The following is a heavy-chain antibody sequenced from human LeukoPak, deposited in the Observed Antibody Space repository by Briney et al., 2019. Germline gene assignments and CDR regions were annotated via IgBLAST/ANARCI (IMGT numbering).Heavy chain of an antibody. CDR3: ASWYPWPGTGDYLDY. Sequence: SETLSLTCTVSGGSISSYYWSWIRQPPGKGLEWIGYIYYSGSTNYNPSLKSRVTISVDTSKNQSSLKLSSVTAADTAVYYCASWYPWPGTGDYLDYGGKETLVTVSS. CDR2: IYYSGST. V-gene: IGHV4-59*01. D-gene: IGHD6-13*01. CDR1: GGSISSYY. J-gene: IGHJ4*02.